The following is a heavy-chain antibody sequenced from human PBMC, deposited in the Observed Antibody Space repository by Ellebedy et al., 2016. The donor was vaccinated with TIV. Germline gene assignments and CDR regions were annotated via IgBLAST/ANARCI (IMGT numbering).Heavy chain of an antibody. CDR2: LIPMYGKT. CDR1: GVTFSRYA. V-gene: IGHV1-69*13. J-gene: IGHJ5*02. Sequence: AASVKVSCKASGVTFSRYAVSWARQAPGQGLEWMGTLIPMYGKTHYAQTLQGRVTIAADESTNTAFMELSSLKSEDTAIYYCARGEYRNWFDPWGQGTLVTVSS. D-gene: IGHD3-10*01. CDR3: ARGEYRNWFDP.